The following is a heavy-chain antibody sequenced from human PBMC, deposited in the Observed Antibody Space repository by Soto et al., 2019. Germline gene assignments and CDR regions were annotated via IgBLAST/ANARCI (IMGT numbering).Heavy chain of an antibody. CDR2: IKSKTDGGTT. D-gene: IGHD2-21*02. V-gene: IGHV3-15*01. Sequence: EVQLVESGGGLVKPGGSLRLSCAASGFTFSNAWMSWVRQAPGKGLEWVGRIKSKTDGGTTDYAAPVKGRFTISRDDSNNTLYLQMNSLKTKDTAVYYCTTWVVTAMPFDYWGQGTLVTVSS. J-gene: IGHJ4*02. CDR3: TTWVVTAMPFDY. CDR1: GFTFSNAW.